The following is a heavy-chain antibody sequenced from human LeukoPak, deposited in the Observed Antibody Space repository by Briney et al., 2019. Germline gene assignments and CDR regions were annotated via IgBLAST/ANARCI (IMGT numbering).Heavy chain of an antibody. Sequence: GGSLRLSCAASGFTFSSYEMNWVRQAPGKGLEWVSYISSSGSTIYYADSVKGRFTISRDNAKNSLYLQMNSLRAEDTAVYYCARQGRPGPFDYWGQGTLVTVSS. J-gene: IGHJ4*02. CDR2: ISSSGSTI. D-gene: IGHD3-10*01. CDR3: ARQGRPGPFDY. CDR1: GFTFSSYE. V-gene: IGHV3-48*03.